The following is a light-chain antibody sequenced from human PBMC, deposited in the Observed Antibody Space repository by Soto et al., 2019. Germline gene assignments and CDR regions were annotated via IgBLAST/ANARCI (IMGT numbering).Light chain of an antibody. J-gene: IGKJ2*01. Sequence: DIVMTQSPDSLAVSLGERATINCKSSQSVLYSSNNKNYLAWYQQRPGQPPKLLIYCASTRESGVPDRFSGSGSGTDFTLTITRLQAEDVAVYYCQQYESTPPTFGQGTKLEIK. V-gene: IGKV4-1*01. CDR1: QSVLYSSNNKNY. CDR3: QQYESTPPT. CDR2: CAS.